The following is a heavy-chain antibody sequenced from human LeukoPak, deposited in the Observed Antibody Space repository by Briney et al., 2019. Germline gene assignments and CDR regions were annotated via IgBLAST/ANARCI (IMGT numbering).Heavy chain of an antibody. J-gene: IGHJ2*01. CDR3: ARDATGANWYFDL. CDR2: IYYSGST. D-gene: IGHD2-15*01. CDR1: GGSISSYY. V-gene: IGHV4-59*01. Sequence: PSETLSLTCTVSGGSISSYYWSWIRQPPGKGLEWIGNIYYSGSTNYNSSLKSRVTISIDRSKNQFSPKLNSVTAADTAVYYCARDATGANWYFDLWGRGTLVTVSS.